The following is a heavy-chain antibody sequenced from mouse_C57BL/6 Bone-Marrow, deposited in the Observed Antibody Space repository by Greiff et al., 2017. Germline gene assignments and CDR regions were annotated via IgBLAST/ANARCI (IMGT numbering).Heavy chain of an antibody. V-gene: IGHV1-64*01. CDR3: ARVGYGSYWYFDV. CDR1: GYTFTSYW. CDR2: IHPNSGST. Sequence: QVQLQQPGAELVKPGASVKLSCKASGYTFTSYWMHWVKQRPGQGLEWIGMIHPNSGSTNYNEKLKSKATLTVDKSSSTAYMQLSSLTSADSAVYYCARVGYGSYWYFDVWGTGTTVTVSS. D-gene: IGHD1-1*01. J-gene: IGHJ1*03.